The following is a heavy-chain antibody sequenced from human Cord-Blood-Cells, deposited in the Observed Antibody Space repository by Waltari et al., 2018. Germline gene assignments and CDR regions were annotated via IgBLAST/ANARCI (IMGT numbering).Heavy chain of an antibody. J-gene: IGHJ4*02. V-gene: IGHV4-4*02. CDR3: ARARNIVDTIRYFDY. CDR2: IYHSGRT. D-gene: IGHD5-12*01. Sequence: WIGEIYHSGRTNYNPSLKSRVTISVDKSKNQFSLKLSSVTAADTAVYYCARARNIVDTIRYFDYWGQRTLVTVSA.